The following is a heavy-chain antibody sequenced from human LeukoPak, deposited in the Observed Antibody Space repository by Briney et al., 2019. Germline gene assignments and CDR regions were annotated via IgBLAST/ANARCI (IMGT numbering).Heavy chain of an antibody. CDR2: INPNSGGT. V-gene: IGHV1-2*02. CDR3: ARDREQQLGNWFDP. D-gene: IGHD6-13*01. CDR1: GYTFTGYY. Sequence: ASVKVSFKASGYTFTGYYMHWVRQAPGQGLEWMGWINPNSGGTNYAQKFQGRVTMTRDTSISTAYMELSRLRSDDTAVYYCARDREQQLGNWFDPWGQGTLVTVSS. J-gene: IGHJ5*02.